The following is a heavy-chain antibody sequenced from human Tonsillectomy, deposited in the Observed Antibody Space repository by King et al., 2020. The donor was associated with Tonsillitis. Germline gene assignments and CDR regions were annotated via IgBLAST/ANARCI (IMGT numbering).Heavy chain of an antibody. V-gene: IGHV3-21*01. Sequence: DVQLVESGGGLVKPGGSLRLSCAASGFTFSDYRFNWVRQAPGKGLEWVSSINRGSNYIYYADSVKGRFTISRDNAKNSVYLQMNSLRAEDTAVYFCARGGGTYSHMFVWGQGTLATVSP. CDR2: INRGSNYI. D-gene: IGHD1-26*01. J-gene: IGHJ4*02. CDR3: ARGGGTYSHMFV. CDR1: GFTFSDYR.